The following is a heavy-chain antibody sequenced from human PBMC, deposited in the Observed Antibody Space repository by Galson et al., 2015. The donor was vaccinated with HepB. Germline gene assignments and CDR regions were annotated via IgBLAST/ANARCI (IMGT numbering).Heavy chain of an antibody. Sequence: SVKVSSKASGYTFTSYGISWVRQAPGQGLEWMGWISAYNGNTNYAQKLQGRVTMTTDTSTSTAYMELRSLRSDDTAVYYCAREGSGWYEDYYYYGMDVWGQGTTVTVSS. J-gene: IGHJ6*02. CDR1: GYTFTSYG. CDR2: ISAYNGNT. CDR3: AREGSGWYEDYYYYGMDV. V-gene: IGHV1-18*04. D-gene: IGHD6-19*01.